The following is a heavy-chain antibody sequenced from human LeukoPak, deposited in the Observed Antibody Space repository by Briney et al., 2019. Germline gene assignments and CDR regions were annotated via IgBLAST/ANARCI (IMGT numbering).Heavy chain of an antibody. CDR2: ISGGGGST. D-gene: IGHD2-2*01. CDR3: ARAAGFSPSWRNLFDP. J-gene: IGHJ5*02. Sequence: PGGSLRLSCAASGFTFTSYSMNWVRQAPGKGLEWVSTISGGGGSTYYADSVKGRFTISRDNSKNTLYLQVNSLGAEDTSVYYCARAAGFSPSWRNLFDPWGQGTLVTVSS. CDR1: GFTFTSYS. V-gene: IGHV3-23*01.